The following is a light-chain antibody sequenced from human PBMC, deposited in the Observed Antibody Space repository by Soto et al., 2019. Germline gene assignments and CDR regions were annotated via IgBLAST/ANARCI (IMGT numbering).Light chain of an antibody. CDR3: QQYGRSPTWT. Sequence: EIVLTQSPGTLSLSPGERATLSCRASQTISGTYLAWYQQKPGQAPRLLIYSSSSRAAGVSDGFSGSGSGTDFSLTISRLEPEDFAMYYCQQYGRSPTWTFGQGTKVDSK. CDR2: SSS. V-gene: IGKV3-20*01. J-gene: IGKJ1*01. CDR1: QTISGTY.